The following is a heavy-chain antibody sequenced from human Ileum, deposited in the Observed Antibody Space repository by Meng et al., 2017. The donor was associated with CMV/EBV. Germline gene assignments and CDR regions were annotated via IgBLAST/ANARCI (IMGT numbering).Heavy chain of an antibody. V-gene: IGHV3-13*01. CDR2: IRTGGDS. Sequence: GESLKISCSASGFTFHTYDMYWVRQSPGKGLEWVSGIRTGGDSSYAAAVKGRFSVSRDNGQKSMSLQMNNLRAGDTGRYFCVRAGGSGWFSFDTWGQGTVVTVSS. CDR1: GFTFHTYD. D-gene: IGHD2-15*01. CDR3: VRAGGSGWFSFDT. J-gene: IGHJ5*02.